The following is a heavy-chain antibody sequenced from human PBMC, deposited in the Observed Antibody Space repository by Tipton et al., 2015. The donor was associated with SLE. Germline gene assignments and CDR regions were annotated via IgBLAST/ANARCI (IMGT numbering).Heavy chain of an antibody. J-gene: IGHJ4*02. CDR3: AHRRMAGDY. CDR1: GFSLSTSGVG. V-gene: IGHV2-5*01. Sequence: LVKPSQTLTLTCTFSGFSLSTSGVGVGWIRQPPGKALEWLALIYWNDDKRYSPSLKSRLTITKDTSKNQVVLTMTNMDPVDTATYYCAHRRMAGDYWGQGTLVTVSS. CDR2: IYWNDDK. D-gene: IGHD5-24*01.